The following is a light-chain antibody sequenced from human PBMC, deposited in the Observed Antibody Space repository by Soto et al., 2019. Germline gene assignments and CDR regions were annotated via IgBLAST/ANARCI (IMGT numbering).Light chain of an antibody. CDR2: AAS. J-gene: IGKJ4*01. CDR3: LQYNSYPQLT. CDR1: QDIRTD. V-gene: IGKV1-17*01. Sequence: DIQMTQSPSSLSASVGDRVTITCRASQDIRTDLGWYQQKPGKAPRRLIYAASSLQSGVPSRFSGGGSETEFTLTISSLQPEDFATYFCLQYNSYPQLTFGGRTKVEIK.